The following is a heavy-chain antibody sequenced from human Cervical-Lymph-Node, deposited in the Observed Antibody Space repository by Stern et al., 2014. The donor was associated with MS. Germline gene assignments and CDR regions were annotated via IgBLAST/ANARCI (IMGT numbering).Heavy chain of an antibody. CDR2: ISADSGTT. Sequence: VQLVESGTEVKKPGASLIVSCQASGYTFTSYGISWVRQAPGQGLEWVGWISADSGTTKYAQNLRDRITLTRDTSTGTAYMELRTLRSEDTAVYYCARDKMHAFDYWGQGTRVSVS. D-gene: IGHD2-8*01. V-gene: IGHV1-18*01. CDR3: ARDKMHAFDY. J-gene: IGHJ4*02. CDR1: GYTFTSYG.